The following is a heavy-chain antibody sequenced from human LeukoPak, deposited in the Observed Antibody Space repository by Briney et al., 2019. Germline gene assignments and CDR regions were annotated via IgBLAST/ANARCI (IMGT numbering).Heavy chain of an antibody. D-gene: IGHD1-1*01. CDR3: ARHYFGTTGTLLPTTYNWFDP. Sequence: SETLSLTCAVYGGSFSGYYWSWIRQPPGKGLEWIGEINHSGSTNYNPSLKSRVTISVDTSKNQFSLKLSSVTAADTAVYYCARHYFGTTGTLLPTTYNWFDPWGQGTLVTVSS. J-gene: IGHJ5*02. CDR1: GGSFSGYY. CDR2: INHSGST. V-gene: IGHV4-34*01.